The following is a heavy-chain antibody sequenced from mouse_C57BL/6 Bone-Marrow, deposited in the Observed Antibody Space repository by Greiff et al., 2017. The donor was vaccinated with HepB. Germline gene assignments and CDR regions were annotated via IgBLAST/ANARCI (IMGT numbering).Heavy chain of an antibody. CDR3: TTGVTMATTVDY. Sequence: QVQLKESGAELVRPGASVTLSCKASGYTFTDYEMHWVKQTPVHGLEWIGAIDPETGGTAYNQKFKGKAILTADKSSSTAYMELRSLTSEDSAVYYCTTGVTMATTVDYWGQGTTLTVSS. CDR2: IDPETGGT. V-gene: IGHV1-15*01. CDR1: GYTFTDYE. D-gene: IGHD2-2*01. J-gene: IGHJ2*01.